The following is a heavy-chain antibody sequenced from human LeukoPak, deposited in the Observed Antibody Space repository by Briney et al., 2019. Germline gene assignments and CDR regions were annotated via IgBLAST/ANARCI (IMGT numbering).Heavy chain of an antibody. CDR3: ARLMTTYYYFDY. CDR1: GGPFSSLA. J-gene: IGHJ4*02. D-gene: IGHD4-11*01. V-gene: IGHV1-69*05. CDR2: IIPLFGTP. Sequence: ASVTVSCKASGGPFSSLAIYWVRQAPGQGLELMGGIIPLFGTPDYAQKFQGRVTVTTDESTSTAYMGLSSLRSDDTAVYYCARLMTTYYYFDYWGQGTLVAVAS.